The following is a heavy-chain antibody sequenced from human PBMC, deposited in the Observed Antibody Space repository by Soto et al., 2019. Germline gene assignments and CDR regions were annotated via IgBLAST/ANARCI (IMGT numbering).Heavy chain of an antibody. V-gene: IGHV3-7*01. D-gene: IGHD6-19*01. CDR2: IKQDGSEK. J-gene: IGHJ4*02. CDR3: ARAETGSIAVAAYFDY. Sequence: PGGSLRLSCAASGFTFSSYWMSWVRQAPGKGLEWVANIKQDGSEKYYVDSVKGRFTISRDNAKNSLYLQMNSLRAEDTAVYYCARAETGSIAVAAYFDYWGQGTLVTSPQ. CDR1: GFTFSSYW.